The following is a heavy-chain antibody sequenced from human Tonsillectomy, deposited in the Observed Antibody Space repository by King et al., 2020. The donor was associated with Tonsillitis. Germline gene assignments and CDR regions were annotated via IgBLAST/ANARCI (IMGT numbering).Heavy chain of an antibody. CDR2: INHSGST. J-gene: IGHJ4*02. D-gene: IGHD3-22*01. CDR3: ASSDYYDSSGYYSYFDY. V-gene: IGHV4-34*01. CDR1: GGSFSGYY. Sequence: VQLQQWGAGLLKPSETLSLTCAVYGGSFSGYYWSWIRQPPGKGLEWIGEINHSGSTNYNPSLNSRVTISVDTSKNQFSLKLSSVTAADTAVYYCASSDYYDSSGYYSYFDYWGQGTLVTVSS.